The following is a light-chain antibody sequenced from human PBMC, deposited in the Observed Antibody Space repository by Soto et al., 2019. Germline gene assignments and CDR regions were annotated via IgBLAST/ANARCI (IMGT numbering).Light chain of an antibody. CDR1: SSDVGGYNY. CDR3: SSYTSTNHVV. J-gene: IGLJ2*01. V-gene: IGLV2-14*01. CDR2: EVT. Sequence: QSALTQPASVSGSPGQSITISCTGTSSDVGGYNYVSWYQQHPGKAPKLVIYEVTKRPSGVSNRFSGSKSGNTASLTISGLQAEDETDYYCSSYTSTNHVVFGGGTKVTV.